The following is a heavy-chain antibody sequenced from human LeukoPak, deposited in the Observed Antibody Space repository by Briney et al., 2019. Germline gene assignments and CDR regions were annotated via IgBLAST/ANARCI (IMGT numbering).Heavy chain of an antibody. D-gene: IGHD5-12*01. Sequence: GGSLRLSCAASGFTFSSYSMNWVRQAPGKGLEWVSAISGSGGSTYYADSVKGRFTISRDNSKNTLYLQMNSLRAEDTAVYYCAKGSGYDYLLSDYWGQGTLVTVSS. V-gene: IGHV3-23*01. J-gene: IGHJ4*02. CDR3: AKGSGYDYLLSDY. CDR2: ISGSGGST. CDR1: GFTFSSYS.